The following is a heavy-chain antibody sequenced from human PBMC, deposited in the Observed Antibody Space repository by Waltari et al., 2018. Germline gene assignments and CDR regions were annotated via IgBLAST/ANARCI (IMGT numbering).Heavy chain of an antibody. J-gene: IGHJ4*02. CDR3: AKGGDCNGGSCNFDY. CDR1: GYTFTDWY. Sequence: QVQLVQSGAEVKKPGASVKVSCKASGYTFTDWYMYWVRQAPGQGLELMGRISPTMYCTNDAQKFQCRFTMTRDTSISTAYMELSRLTSDDTAVYYCAKGGDCNGGSCNFDYWGQGTVVTVSS. V-gene: IGHV1-2*06. CDR2: ISPTMYCT. D-gene: IGHD2-15*01.